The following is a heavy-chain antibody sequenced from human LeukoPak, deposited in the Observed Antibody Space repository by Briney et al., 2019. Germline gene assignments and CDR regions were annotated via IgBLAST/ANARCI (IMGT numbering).Heavy chain of an antibody. CDR1: GFTFSSYA. CDR2: ISGSGGST. J-gene: IGHJ4*02. V-gene: IGHV3-23*01. CDR3: AKCDSSTSCYYYFDY. D-gene: IGHD2-2*01. Sequence: GESLRLSCAASGFTFSSYAMSWVRQAPGKGLEWVSAISGSGGSTYYADSVKGRFTISRDNSKNTLYLQMNSLRAEDTAVYYCAKCDSSTSCYYYFDYWGQGTLVTVSS.